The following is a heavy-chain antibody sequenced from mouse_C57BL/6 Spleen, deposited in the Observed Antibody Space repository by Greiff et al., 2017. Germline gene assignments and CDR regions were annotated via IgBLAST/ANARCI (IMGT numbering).Heavy chain of an antibody. CDR1: GFNIKDYY. V-gene: IGHV14-2*01. CDR3: AGDGYLAWFAY. D-gene: IGHD2-3*01. J-gene: IGHJ3*01. CDR2: IDPEDGDT. Sequence: VQLQQSGAELVKPGASVKLSCTASGFNIKDYYMHWVKQRTEQGLEWIGRIDPEDGDTKYAPKFQGKATITADTSSNTAYLQLSSLTSEDTAVYYCAGDGYLAWFAYWGQGTLVTVSA.